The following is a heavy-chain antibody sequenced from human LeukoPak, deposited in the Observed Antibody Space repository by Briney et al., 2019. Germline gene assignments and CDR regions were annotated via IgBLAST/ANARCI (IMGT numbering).Heavy chain of an antibody. J-gene: IGHJ4*02. CDR3: ARGPRFRAAPYYFDY. CDR1: GGSFSGYY. CDR2: INHSGST. V-gene: IGHV4-34*01. Sequence: PSETLSLTCAVYGGSFSGYYWSWIRQPPGKGLEWIGEINHSGSTNYDPSRKSGITISVDTSKNQFSLKLSSVTAADTAVYYCARGPRFRAAPYYFDYWGQGTLVTVSS. D-gene: IGHD6-13*01.